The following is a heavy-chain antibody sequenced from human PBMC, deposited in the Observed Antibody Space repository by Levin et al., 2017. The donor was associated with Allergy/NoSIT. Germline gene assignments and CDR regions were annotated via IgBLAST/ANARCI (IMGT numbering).Heavy chain of an antibody. V-gene: IGHV3-30*03. D-gene: IGHD3-16*01. CDR1: GLTFTDYG. J-gene: IGHJ4*02. CDR3: AALGSFDY. Sequence: GSLRLSCTASGLTFTDYGVHWVRQAPDKGLEWVAIITSDGSHKYYADSVRGRFTISRDNSRNTLYLQMNSLRVEDTAVYFCAALGSFDYWGLGTLVTVSS. CDR2: ITSDGSHK.